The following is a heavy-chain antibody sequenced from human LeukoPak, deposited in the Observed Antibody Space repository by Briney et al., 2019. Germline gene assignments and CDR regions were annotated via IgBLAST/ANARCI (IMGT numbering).Heavy chain of an antibody. Sequence: PSETLSLTCTVSGGSISSYYWSWIRQPPGKGPEWIGYIYYSGSTNYNPSLKSRVTISVDTSKNQFSLKLSSVTAADTAVYYCARLRSDYDYYYYGMDVWGQGTTVTVSS. CDR3: ARLRSDYDYYYYGMDV. V-gene: IGHV4-59*08. D-gene: IGHD3-22*01. CDR1: GGSISSYY. CDR2: IYYSGST. J-gene: IGHJ6*02.